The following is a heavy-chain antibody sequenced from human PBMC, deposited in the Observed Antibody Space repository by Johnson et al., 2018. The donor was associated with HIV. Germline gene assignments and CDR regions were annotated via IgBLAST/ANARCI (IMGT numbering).Heavy chain of an antibody. D-gene: IGHD1-26*01. V-gene: IGHV3-30*02. J-gene: IGHJ3*02. CDR3: AKGGGNYKCNAFEI. Sequence: QVQLVESGGGVVQPGGSLRLSCAASGFTFSSYGMHWVRQAPGKGLEWVAFIRYDGSNKYYADSVKGRFTISRDNSKNTLYLQMNSLRAEDTAVYYCAKGGGNYKCNAFEIWGQGTMVTVSS. CDR1: GFTFSSYG. CDR2: IRYDGSNK.